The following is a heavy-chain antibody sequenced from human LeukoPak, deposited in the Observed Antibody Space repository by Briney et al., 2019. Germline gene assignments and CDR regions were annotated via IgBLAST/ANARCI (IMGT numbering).Heavy chain of an antibody. D-gene: IGHD4-17*01. V-gene: IGHV1-69*05. J-gene: IGHJ3*02. CDR2: IIPIFGTA. CDR1: GGTFSSYA. Sequence: SVKVSCKASGGTFSSYAISWVRQAPGQGLEWMGGIIPIFGTANYAQKFQGRVTITRDTSVSTVYMELSSLRSEDTAVYYCARLSGDYVAFDIWGQGTMVTVSS. CDR3: ARLSGDYVAFDI.